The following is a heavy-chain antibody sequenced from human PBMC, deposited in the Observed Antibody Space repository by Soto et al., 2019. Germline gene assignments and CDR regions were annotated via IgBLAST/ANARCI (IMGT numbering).Heavy chain of an antibody. V-gene: IGHV1-18*01. D-gene: IGHD3-3*01. CDR2: ISAYNGNT. CDR3: ARDHYDFWSGYGGDNWFDP. J-gene: IGHJ5*02. CDR1: GYTFTSYG. Sequence: GASVKVSCKASGYTFTSYGISWVRQAPGQGLEWMGWISAYNGNTNYAQKLQGRVTMTTDTSTSTAYMELRSLRSDDTAVYYCARDHYDFWSGYGGDNWFDPWGQGTLVTVSS.